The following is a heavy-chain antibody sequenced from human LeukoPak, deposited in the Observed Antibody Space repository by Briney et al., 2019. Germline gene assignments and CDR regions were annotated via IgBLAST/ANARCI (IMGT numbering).Heavy chain of an antibody. Sequence: SETLSLTCTVSGASITIGAESYHWGWIRQPPGRGLEWIGTIYYTGISYYNPSLESRVTSSLDTSKNQFSLTLNSVTAADTAVYYCVRVVYYYGSGSYNYFDYWGQGTLVTVSS. CDR3: VRVVYYYGSGSYNYFDY. D-gene: IGHD3-10*01. CDR2: IYYTGIS. J-gene: IGHJ4*02. CDR1: GASITIGAESYH. V-gene: IGHV4-39*07.